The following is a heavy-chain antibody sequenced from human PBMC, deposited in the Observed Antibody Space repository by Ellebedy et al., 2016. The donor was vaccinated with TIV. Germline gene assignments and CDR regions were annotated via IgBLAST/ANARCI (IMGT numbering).Heavy chain of an antibody. Sequence: SETLSLTCSVSGGSITSYYWAWIRHSPGRGLEYIGYAHYSGQKHYNPSLKSRVSISLDTSKNQFSLDLDSVIPADTAVYYYARMEFGGYWGQGILVTVSS. J-gene: IGHJ4*02. CDR1: GGSITSYY. CDR2: AHYSGQK. V-gene: IGHV4-59*01. CDR3: ARMEFGGY. D-gene: IGHD3-10*01.